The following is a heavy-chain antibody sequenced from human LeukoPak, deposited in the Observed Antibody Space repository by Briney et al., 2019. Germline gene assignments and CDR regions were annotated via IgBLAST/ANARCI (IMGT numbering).Heavy chain of an antibody. D-gene: IGHD3-16*01. CDR3: AKGWGPFDY. Sequence: GGSLRLSCAASGFIFSSYDMHWVRQAPGKGLEWVAFIQFDGGNKNYADSVKGRFTISRDNSKNTLYLQMNSLRAEDTAVYYCAKGWGPFDYWGQGTLVTVSS. CDR2: IQFDGGNK. V-gene: IGHV3-30*02. CDR1: GFIFSSYD. J-gene: IGHJ4*02.